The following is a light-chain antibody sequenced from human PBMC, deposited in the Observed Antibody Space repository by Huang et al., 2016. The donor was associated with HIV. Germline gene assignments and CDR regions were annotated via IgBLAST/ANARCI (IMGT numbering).Light chain of an antibody. V-gene: IGKV3-15*01. J-gene: IGKJ5*01. CDR1: QSVTS. CDR2: GAA. CDR3: QQYNNWPSIT. Sequence: EIVMTQSPATLSVSPGERATLSCRASQSVTSLAWYQQKPGQTPRHLINGAATRATGSPARFSGSWSGTDFTRTISSLQSEDVAVYYCQQYNNWPSITFGQGTRLEIK.